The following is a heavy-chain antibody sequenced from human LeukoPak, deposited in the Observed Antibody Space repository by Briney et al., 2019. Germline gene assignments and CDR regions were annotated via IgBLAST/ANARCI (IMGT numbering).Heavy chain of an antibody. CDR2: IDPSDSYT. Sequence: GESLKISCKGSGYSFTSYWISWVRQMPGKGLEWMGRIDPSDSYTNYSPSFQGHVTISADKSISTAYLQWSSLKASDTAMYYCARQVPYSSGWAYYFDYWGQGNPGHRLL. CDR3: ARQVPYSSGWAYYFDY. CDR1: GYSFTSYW. V-gene: IGHV5-10-1*01. D-gene: IGHD6-19*01. J-gene: IGHJ4*02.